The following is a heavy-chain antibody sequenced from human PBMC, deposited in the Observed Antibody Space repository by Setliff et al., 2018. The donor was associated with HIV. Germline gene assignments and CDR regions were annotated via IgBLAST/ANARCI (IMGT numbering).Heavy chain of an antibody. V-gene: IGHV3-20*04. J-gene: IGHJ4*02. CDR1: GFTFSDYY. CDR2: INWNGGST. D-gene: IGHD3-22*01. CDR3: VKVPGSGIVRYFDY. Sequence: PGGSLRLSCAASGFTFSDYYMSWVRQAPGKGLEWVSGINWNGGSTGYADSVKGRFTISRDNSKNTLYLQMNSLRAEDTALYYCVKVPGSGIVRYFDYWGQGTLVTVSS.